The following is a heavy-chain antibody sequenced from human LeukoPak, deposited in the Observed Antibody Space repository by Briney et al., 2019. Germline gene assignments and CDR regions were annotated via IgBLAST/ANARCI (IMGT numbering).Heavy chain of an antibody. CDR1: GFTFSSYG. CDR2: ISGSGGST. CDR3: ARDFLTGYSSGWYEGYRDAFDI. D-gene: IGHD6-19*01. V-gene: IGHV3-23*01. J-gene: IGHJ3*02. Sequence: HPGGSLRLSCAASGFTFSSYGMSWVRQAPGKGLEWVSAISGSGGSTYYADSVKGRFTISRDNSKNSLYLQMNSLRAEDTAVYYCARDFLTGYSSGWYEGYRDAFDIWGQGTMVTVSS.